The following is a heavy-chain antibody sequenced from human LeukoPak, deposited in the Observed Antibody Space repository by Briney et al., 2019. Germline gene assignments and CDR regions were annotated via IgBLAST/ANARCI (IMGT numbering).Heavy chain of an antibody. CDR1: GFTFDDYG. Sequence: PGGSLRLSCAASGFTFDDYGMSWVRQAPGKGLEWVSGINWNGGSTGYADSVKGRFTISRDNAKNSLYLQMNSLRAEDTAVYYCARGRTRVVHSSSWYWDYWGQGTLVTVSS. J-gene: IGHJ4*02. V-gene: IGHV3-20*04. CDR3: ARGRTRVVHSSSWYWDY. D-gene: IGHD6-13*01. CDR2: INWNGGST.